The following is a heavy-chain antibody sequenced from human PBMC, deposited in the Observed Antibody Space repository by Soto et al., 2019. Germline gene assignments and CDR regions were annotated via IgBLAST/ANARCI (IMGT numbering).Heavy chain of an antibody. J-gene: IGHJ5*02. CDR3: ARVLGYDFWSGPRWFDP. CDR1: GFTFSSYW. CDR2: IKQDGSEK. Sequence: GGSLRLSCAASGFTFSSYWMSWVRQAPGKGLEWVANIKQDGSEKYYVDSVKGRFTISRDNAKNSLYLQMNSLRAEDTAVYYCARVLGYDFWSGPRWFDPWGQGTLVTVSS. D-gene: IGHD3-3*01. V-gene: IGHV3-7*01.